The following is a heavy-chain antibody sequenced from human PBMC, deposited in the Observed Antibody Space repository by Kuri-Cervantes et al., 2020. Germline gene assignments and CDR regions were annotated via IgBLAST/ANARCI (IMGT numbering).Heavy chain of an antibody. V-gene: IGHV1-18*01. CDR1: GYIFPNYG. CDR2: ISVYKGDT. Sequence: ASVKVSCKTSGYIFPNYGISWVRQAPGQGPEWMGWISVYKGDTNYAQKFQGRVTMTTDTPTTTAYMELRSLRSEDTAVYYCARESGYSYGLFDYWGQGTLVTVSS. D-gene: IGHD5-18*01. CDR3: ARESGYSYGLFDY. J-gene: IGHJ4*02.